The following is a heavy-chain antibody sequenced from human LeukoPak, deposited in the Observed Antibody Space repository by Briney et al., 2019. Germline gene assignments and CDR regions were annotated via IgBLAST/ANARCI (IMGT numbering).Heavy chain of an antibody. J-gene: IGHJ4*02. V-gene: IGHV4-59*08. D-gene: IGHD3-22*01. CDR1: GGSFSGYY. CDR2: IYYSGST. CDR3: ASVMVDYYDSSGYLYYFDY. Sequence: PSEALSLTCAVYGGSFSGYYWSWIRQPPGKGLEWIGYIYYSGSTNYNPSLKSRVTISVDTSKNQFSLKLSSVTAADTAVYYCASVMVDYYDSSGYLYYFDYWGQGTLVTVSS.